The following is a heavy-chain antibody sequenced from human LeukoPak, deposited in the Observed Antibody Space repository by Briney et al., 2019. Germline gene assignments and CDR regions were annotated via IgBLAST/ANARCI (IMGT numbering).Heavy chain of an antibody. Sequence: SETLSLTCTVSGGSISRYYWSWIRQPPGKGLEWIGYIYYSGGTNYNPSLKSRVTISVDTSKNQFPLKLSSVTAADMAIYYCARDNGSGYYYDYWGQGTLVTVSS. CDR1: GGSISRYY. D-gene: IGHD3-22*01. CDR2: IYYSGGT. J-gene: IGHJ4*02. CDR3: ARDNGSGYYYDY. V-gene: IGHV4-59*01.